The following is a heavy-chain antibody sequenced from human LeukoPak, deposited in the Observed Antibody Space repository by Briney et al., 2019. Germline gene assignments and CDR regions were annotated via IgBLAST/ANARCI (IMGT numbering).Heavy chain of an antibody. J-gene: IGHJ4*02. D-gene: IGHD1-26*01. V-gene: IGHV1-24*01. Sequence: GASVKVSCKVSGYTLTELSMHWVRQAPGKGLEWMGGFDPEDGETIYAQKFQGRVTMTEDTSTDTAYMELSSLRSEDTAVYHCATVDSGSYLNFDYWGQGTLVTVSS. CDR3: ATVDSGSYLNFDY. CDR2: FDPEDGET. CDR1: GYTLTELS.